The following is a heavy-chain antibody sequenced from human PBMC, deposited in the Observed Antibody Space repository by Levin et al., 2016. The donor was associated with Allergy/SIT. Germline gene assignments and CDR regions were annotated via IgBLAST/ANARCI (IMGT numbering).Heavy chain of an antibody. Sequence: GGSLRLSCAASGFTFSSYAMSWVRQAPGKGLEWVSAISGSGGSTYYADSVKGRFTISRDNSKNTLYLQMNSLRAEDTAVYYCAKGTVARRIAAPVFDYWGQGTLVTVSS. CDR1: GFTFSSYA. CDR2: ISGSGGST. D-gene: IGHD6-13*01. V-gene: IGHV3-23*01. CDR3: AKGTVARRIAAPVFDY. J-gene: IGHJ4*02.